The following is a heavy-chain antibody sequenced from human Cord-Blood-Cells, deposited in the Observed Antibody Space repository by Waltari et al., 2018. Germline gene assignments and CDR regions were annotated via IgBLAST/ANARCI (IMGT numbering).Heavy chain of an antibody. V-gene: IGHV4-39*01. Sequence: QLQLQESGPGLVKPSETLSLTCTVSGGSISSSSYYWAWTRQPPGKGLEWIVSIYYSGSTYYNPSLKSRVTISVDTSKNQFSLKLSSVTAADTAVYYCARRTLLRYFDYWGQGTLVTVSS. J-gene: IGHJ4*02. CDR1: GGSISSSSYY. CDR2: IYYSGST. CDR3: ARRTLLRYFDY. D-gene: IGHD3-9*01.